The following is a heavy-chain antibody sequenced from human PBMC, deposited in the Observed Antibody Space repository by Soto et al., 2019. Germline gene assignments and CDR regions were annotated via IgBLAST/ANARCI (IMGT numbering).Heavy chain of an antibody. V-gene: IGHV4-61*01. CDR1: GGSVSSGRYY. J-gene: IGHJ6*02. Sequence: QVQLQESGPGLVKPPETLSLTCTVSGGSVSSGRYYWTWIRQPPGKGLEWIGYISYSGSTNYNPSLKSRVTISVDTTQNQFSLKLSSVTAADTAVYYRARSDYYYGMDVWGQGTTVTVSS. CDR3: ARSDYYYGMDV. CDR2: ISYSGST.